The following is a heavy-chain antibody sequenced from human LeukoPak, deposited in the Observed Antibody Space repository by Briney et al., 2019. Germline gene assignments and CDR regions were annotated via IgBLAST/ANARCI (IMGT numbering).Heavy chain of an antibody. V-gene: IGHV1-8*01. CDR3: ARDVAVAGALGGYYGMDV. CDR2: MNPNSGNT. J-gene: IGHJ6*02. CDR1: GYTFTSYD. Sequence: ASVKVSCKASGYTFTSYDINWVRQATGQGLEWMGWMNPNSGNTGYAQKFQGRVTMTRNTSISTAYMELSSLRSEDTAVYYCARDVAVAGALGGYYGMDVWGQGTMVTVSS. D-gene: IGHD6-19*01.